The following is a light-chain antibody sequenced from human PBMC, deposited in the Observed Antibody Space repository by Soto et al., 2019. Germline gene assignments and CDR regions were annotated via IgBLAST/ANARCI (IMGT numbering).Light chain of an antibody. V-gene: IGKV1-6*01. CDR1: RGVRSD. CDR3: VQDFNYPLT. CDR2: GAF. J-gene: IGKJ4*01. Sequence: AIQMTQSPSSLSASVGDTVTISCRASRGVRSDVAWYQQRPGSVPKVLIYGAFNLYTGVPSRFSGSGYGSDFSRTISSLQPEDSATYYCVQDFNYPLTFGGGTKVEI.